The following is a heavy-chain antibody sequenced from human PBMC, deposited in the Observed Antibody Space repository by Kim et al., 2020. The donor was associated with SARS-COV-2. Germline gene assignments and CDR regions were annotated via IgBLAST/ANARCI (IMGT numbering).Heavy chain of an antibody. CDR2: ISWNSGSI. CDR1: GFRFGDYA. J-gene: IGHJ4*02. CDR3: AKSALPNTYYFDS. Sequence: GGSLRLSCAASGFRFGDYAIHWVRQAPGKGLEWVASISWNSGSIGYADSVKGRFTITRDNAKNSLYLQMNSLSAEDTAVYYCAKSALPNTYYFDSWGQGTLVTVSS. D-gene: IGHD7-27*01. V-gene: IGHV3-9*01.